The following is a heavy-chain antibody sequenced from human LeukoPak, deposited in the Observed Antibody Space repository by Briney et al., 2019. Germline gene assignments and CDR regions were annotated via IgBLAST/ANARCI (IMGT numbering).Heavy chain of an antibody. J-gene: IGHJ5*02. V-gene: IGHV4-59*01. CDR1: GGSISSYY. CDR2: IYYSGST. Sequence: SETLSLTRTVSGGSISSYYWSWIRQPPGKGLEWIGYIYYSGSTNYNPSLKSRVTISVDTSKNQFSLKLSSVTAADTAVYYCARVGSGYSSRGSWFDPWGQGTLVTVSS. CDR3: ARVGSGYSSRGSWFDP. D-gene: IGHD6-13*01.